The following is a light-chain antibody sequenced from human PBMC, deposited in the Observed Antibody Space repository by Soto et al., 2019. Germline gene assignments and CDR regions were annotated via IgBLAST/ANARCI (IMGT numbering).Light chain of an antibody. CDR1: SSDVGGYNY. V-gene: IGLV2-14*01. CDR2: DVS. J-gene: IGLJ2*01. CDR3: SSYTSSSTYVV. Sequence: QSVLTQPASVSGSPGQSITISCTGTSSDVGGYNYVSWYQKHPGKAPKLMIYDVSNRPSGVSNRFSGSKSGNTAYLTISGLQAEDEADYYCSSYTSSSTYVVFGGGTKVTVL.